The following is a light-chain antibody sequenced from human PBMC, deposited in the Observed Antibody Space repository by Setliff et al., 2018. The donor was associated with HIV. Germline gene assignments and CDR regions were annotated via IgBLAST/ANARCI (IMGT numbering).Light chain of an antibody. CDR2: DVT. Sequence: SALTQPASVSGSPGQSITISCTGTSSDVGGYNFVSWYQHHPGKAPKLIIYDVTKRPSGVSHRFSGSKSANTASLTISGPRAEDEADYYCGSYTSGSTLGVFGTGTKVTVL. CDR3: GSYTSGSTLGV. V-gene: IGLV2-14*03. CDR1: SSDVGGYNF. J-gene: IGLJ1*01.